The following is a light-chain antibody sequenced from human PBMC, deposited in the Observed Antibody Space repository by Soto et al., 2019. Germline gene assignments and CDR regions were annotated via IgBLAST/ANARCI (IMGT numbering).Light chain of an antibody. J-gene: IGKJ1*01. V-gene: IGKV3-20*01. CDR2: GAS. CDR3: QQYGNSPWT. CDR1: QTVSSSF. Sequence: EIVLTQSPGTLSLSPGETATLSCRASQTVSSSFLAWYQQKPGQAPSLLIFGASSRATGIADRFSGSGSGTDFTLTISRLQPEDFAVYYCQQYGNSPWTFGQGTKVEIK.